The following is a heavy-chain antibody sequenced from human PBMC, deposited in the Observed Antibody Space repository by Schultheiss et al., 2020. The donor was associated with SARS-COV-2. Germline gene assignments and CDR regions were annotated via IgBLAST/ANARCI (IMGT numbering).Heavy chain of an antibody. J-gene: IGHJ4*02. D-gene: IGHD3-10*01. CDR3: ARSPTWGGKDYFDY. V-gene: IGHV5-51*01. CDR2: IYPGDSDT. CDR1: GYSFATYW. Sequence: GESLKISCQGSGYSFATYWIAWVRQMPGKGLEWMGIIYPGDSDTRYSPSFQGQVTISADKSISTAYLQWSSLKASDTAMYYCARSPTWGGKDYFDYWGQGTLVTVSS.